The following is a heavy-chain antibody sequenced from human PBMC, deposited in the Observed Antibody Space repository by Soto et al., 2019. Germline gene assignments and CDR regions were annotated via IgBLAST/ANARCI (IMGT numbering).Heavy chain of an antibody. J-gene: IGHJ4*02. D-gene: IGHD3-9*01. CDR2: IYYSGST. V-gene: IGHV4-59*01. CDR1: GGSISSYY. CDR3: ARGYDSSDFDY. Sequence: SETPSLTCTVSGGSISSYYWSWIRQPPGKGLEWIGYIYYSGSTNYNPSLKSRVTISVDTSKNQFSLKLSSVTAAGTAVYYCARGYDSSDFDYWGQGTLVTVSS.